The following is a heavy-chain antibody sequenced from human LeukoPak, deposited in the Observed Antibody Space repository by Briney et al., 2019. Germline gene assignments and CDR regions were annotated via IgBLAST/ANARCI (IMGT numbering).Heavy chain of an antibody. Sequence: GGSLRLSCAASGFTFSSYWMPWVRQAPGKGLVWVSRINSDGSSTSYADSVKGRFTISRDNAKNTLYLQMNSLRAEDTAVYYCARDPRYCSGGSCYSYNWFDPWGQGTLVTASS. CDR3: ARDPRYCSGGSCYSYNWFDP. V-gene: IGHV3-74*01. CDR1: GFTFSSYW. J-gene: IGHJ5*02. CDR2: INSDGSST. D-gene: IGHD2-15*01.